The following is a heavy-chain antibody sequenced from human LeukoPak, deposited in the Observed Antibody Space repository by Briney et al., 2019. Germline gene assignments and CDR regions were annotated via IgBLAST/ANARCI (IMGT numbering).Heavy chain of an antibody. CDR1: GGSFSGYY. CDR2: INHSGST. D-gene: IGHD3-16*01. V-gene: IGHV4-34*01. Sequence: SETLSLTCAVYGGSFSGYYWSWIRQPPGKGLEWIGEINHSGSTNYSPSLKSRATISVDTSKNQFSLKLSSVTAADTAVYYCARDRGSLGGFDLWGQGTLVTVSS. CDR3: ARDRGSLGGFDL. J-gene: IGHJ5*02.